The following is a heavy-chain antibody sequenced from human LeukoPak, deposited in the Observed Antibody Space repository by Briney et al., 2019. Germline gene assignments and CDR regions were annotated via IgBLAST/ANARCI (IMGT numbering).Heavy chain of an antibody. CDR3: ARGGGRITGTGTDY. CDR2: ISSSSSYI. V-gene: IGHV3-21*01. J-gene: IGHJ4*02. Sequence: GGSLRLSCAASGFTFSSYSMNWVRQAPGKGLEWVSSISSSSSYIYYADSVKGRFTISRDNAKNSLYLQMNSLRAKDTAVYYCARGGGRITGTGTDYWGQGTLATVSS. CDR1: GFTFSSYS. D-gene: IGHD1/OR15-1a*01.